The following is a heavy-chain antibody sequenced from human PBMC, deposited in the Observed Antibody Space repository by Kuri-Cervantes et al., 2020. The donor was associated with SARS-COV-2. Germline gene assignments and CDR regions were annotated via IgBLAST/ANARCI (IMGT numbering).Heavy chain of an antibody. CDR2: ISSSSSYI. CDR1: GFTFSSYS. CDR3: ARDPPSMIVPLGAFDI. J-gene: IGHJ3*02. D-gene: IGHD3-22*01. Sequence: GESLKISCAASGFTFSSYSMNWVRQAPGKGLEWVSSISSSSSYIYYADSVKGRFTISRDNAKNSLCLQMNSLRAEDTAVYYCARDPPSMIVPLGAFDIWGQGTMVTVSS. V-gene: IGHV3-21*01.